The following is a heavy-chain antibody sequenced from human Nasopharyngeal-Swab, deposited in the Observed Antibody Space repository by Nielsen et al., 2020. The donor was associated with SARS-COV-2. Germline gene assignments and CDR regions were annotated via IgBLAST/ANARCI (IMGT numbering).Heavy chain of an antibody. V-gene: IGHV5-10-1*01. CDR2: IDPSDSYT. D-gene: IGHD1-26*01. J-gene: IGHJ6*03. CDR3: ATASGSYYHYYYMDV. Sequence: GESLKISCQGSGYSFTSYWISWVRQMPGKGLEWMGRIDPSDSYTNYSPSFQGHVTISADKSISTAYLQWSSLKASDAAMYYCATASGSYYHYYYMDVWGKGTTVTVSS. CDR1: GYSFTSYW.